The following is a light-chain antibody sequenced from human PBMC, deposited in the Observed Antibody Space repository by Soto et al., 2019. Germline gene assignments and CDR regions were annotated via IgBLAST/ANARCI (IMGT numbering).Light chain of an antibody. Sequence: DIVMTQSPLSLPVTPGEPASISCRSSQSLLHINGYNYLDWYLQKPGQSPQLLIYLGSNRASGVPARFSGSGSGTDFTLKISRVEAEDVGVYYCMQALQTPYTFGQGTKLEI. CDR3: MQALQTPYT. V-gene: IGKV2-28*01. CDR2: LGS. J-gene: IGKJ2*01. CDR1: QSLLHINGYNY.